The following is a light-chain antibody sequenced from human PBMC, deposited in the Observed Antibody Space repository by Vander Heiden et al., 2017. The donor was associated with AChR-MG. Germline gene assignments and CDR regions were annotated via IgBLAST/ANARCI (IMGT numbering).Light chain of an antibody. J-gene: IGKJ1*01. V-gene: IGKV2-30*02. CDR2: MVF. Sequence: DVVMTQSPLSLPVTLGQPASISCRSSQSLVHSDGNTYLSWFQQRPGQSPRRLIYMVFDRDSGVPDRFSGSKSGTDFTLKISRVEAEDVGVYYCRQGTHWPRTFGQGTKVEIK. CDR1: QSLVHSDGNTY. CDR3: RQGTHWPRT.